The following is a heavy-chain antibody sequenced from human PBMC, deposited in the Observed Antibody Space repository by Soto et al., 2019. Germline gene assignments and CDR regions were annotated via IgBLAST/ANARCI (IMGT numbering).Heavy chain of an antibody. J-gene: IGHJ4*02. CDR2: INPKSGGT. CDR3: ARDLAKGGGSAGFDY. CDR1: GYTFTFYY. V-gene: IGHV1-2*02. D-gene: IGHD1-26*01. Sequence: XSVKVSCKASGYTFTFYYMHWVRQAPGQGLEWMGWINPKSGGTMYPQKFQGRVTMTWDTSISTAYMALTRLRSDDTAVYYCARDLAKGGGSAGFDYWGQGPLVTVSS.